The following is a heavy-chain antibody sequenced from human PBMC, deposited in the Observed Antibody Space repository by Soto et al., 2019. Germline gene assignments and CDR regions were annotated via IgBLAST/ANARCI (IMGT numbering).Heavy chain of an antibody. CDR3: AKDGILDTAMVTPYYYGMDV. Sequence: GGSLRLSCAASGFTFSSYGMHWVRQAPGKGLEWVAVISYDGSNKYYADSVKGRFTISRDNSKNTLYLQMNSLRAEDTAVYYCAKDGILDTAMVTPYYYGMDVWGQGTTVPVSS. CDR1: GFTFSSYG. CDR2: ISYDGSNK. J-gene: IGHJ6*02. D-gene: IGHD5-18*01. V-gene: IGHV3-30*18.